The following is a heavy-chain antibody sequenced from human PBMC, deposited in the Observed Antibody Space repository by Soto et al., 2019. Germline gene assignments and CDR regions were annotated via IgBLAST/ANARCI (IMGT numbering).Heavy chain of an antibody. D-gene: IGHD2-15*01. V-gene: IGHV4-31*02. CDR1: VWSISSGWYY. CDR3: ERLGRYCRSSGCLRNTFEY. J-gene: IGHJ4*02. Sequence: SATXSLAGTFAVWSISSGWYYWSWIRQHPGSGLEWIGFIYYTGNTYYNPSLQSRLTISVDTPKSEFSLTLSSVTAAATAVYYWERLGRYCRSSGCLRNTFEYPGPGALVTV. CDR2: IYYTGNT.